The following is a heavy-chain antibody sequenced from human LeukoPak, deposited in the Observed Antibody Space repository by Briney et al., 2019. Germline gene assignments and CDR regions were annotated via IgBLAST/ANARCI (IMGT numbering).Heavy chain of an antibody. D-gene: IGHD3-9*01. V-gene: IGHV3-30*02. J-gene: IGHJ4*02. CDR2: IRYDGSNK. Sequence: GGSLRLSCAASGFTFSSYGMHWVRQAPGTGLEGVTYIRYDGSNKNYADFVKGRFTISRDNSKNTLYLQMNSLKAEDPGVYYCEKDQGTFDWLVYCFDYWGQGAQVTVSS. CDR3: EKDQGTFDWLVYCFDY. CDR1: GFTFSSYG.